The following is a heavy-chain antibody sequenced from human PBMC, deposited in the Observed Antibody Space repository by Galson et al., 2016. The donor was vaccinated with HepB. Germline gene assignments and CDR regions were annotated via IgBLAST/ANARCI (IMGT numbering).Heavy chain of an antibody. CDR3: ARDPQYQLTNYYYYGMDV. D-gene: IGHD2-2*01. CDR2: IKSKGDGETT. V-gene: IGHV3-15*07. Sequence: SLRLSCAGSGFTFSHAWLNWVRQAPGKGLEWVGRIKSKGDGETTDYAAPVKGRFTVSRDNSKNTLYLQMNSLRAEDTAVYYCARDPQYQLTNYYYYGMDVWGQGTTVTV. J-gene: IGHJ6*02. CDR1: GFTFSHAW.